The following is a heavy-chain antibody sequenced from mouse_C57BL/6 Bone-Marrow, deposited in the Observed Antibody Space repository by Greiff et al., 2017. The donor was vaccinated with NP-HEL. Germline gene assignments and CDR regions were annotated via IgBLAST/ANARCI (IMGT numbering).Heavy chain of an antibody. CDR2: IYPRSGNT. CDR3: ARGDYYGSSSYFDY. Sequence: VHLQQSGAELARPGASVKLSCKASGYTFTSYGISWVKQRTGQGLEWIGEIYPRSGNTYYNEKFKGKATLTADKSSSTAYMELRSLTSEDSAVYFCARGDYYGSSSYFDYWGQGTTLTVSS. D-gene: IGHD1-1*01. J-gene: IGHJ2*01. CDR1: GYTFTSYG. V-gene: IGHV1-81*01.